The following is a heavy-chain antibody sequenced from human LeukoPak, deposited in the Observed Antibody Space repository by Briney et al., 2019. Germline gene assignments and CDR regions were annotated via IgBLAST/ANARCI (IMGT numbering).Heavy chain of an antibody. J-gene: IGHJ3*01. V-gene: IGHV1-24*01. Sequence: ASVKVCCKVSGYTLTELSMHWVRQAPGKGLEWMGGFDPEDGETIYAQKFQGRVTMTRNTSISTAYMELSSLRSEDTAVYYCARGHTNYYGSGSPLPGAAVWGQGTMVTVSS. D-gene: IGHD3-10*01. CDR2: FDPEDGET. CDR3: ARGHTNYYGSGSPLPGAAV. CDR1: GYTLTELS.